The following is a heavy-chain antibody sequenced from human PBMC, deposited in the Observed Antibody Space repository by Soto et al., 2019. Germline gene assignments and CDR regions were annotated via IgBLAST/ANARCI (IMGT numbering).Heavy chain of an antibody. CDR2: ISYDGSNK. CDR3: AKDERPYASSWSGIDD. CDR1: GFTFSSYG. V-gene: IGHV3-30*18. J-gene: IGHJ4*02. D-gene: IGHD6-13*01. Sequence: PGGSLRLSCAASGFTFSSYGMHWVRQAPGKGLEWVAVISYDGSNKYYADSVKGRFTISRDNSKNTLYLQMNSLRAEDTAVYYCAKDERPYASSWSGIDDRGQGTVVTVP.